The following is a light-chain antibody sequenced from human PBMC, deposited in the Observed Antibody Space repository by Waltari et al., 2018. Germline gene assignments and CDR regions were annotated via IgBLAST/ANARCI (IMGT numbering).Light chain of an antibody. CDR3: TSFTYRTTLV. CDR2: DVT. Sequence: QSALTQPASVSGSPGQSITISCTGTNRDVGGYNQVSWYQYLPGKAPKLLIYDVTNRPSGVSDRFSRSRSGATASLTISGLQAEDEADYYCTSFTYRTTLVFGGGTKLAVL. CDR1: NRDVGGYNQ. V-gene: IGLV2-14*03. J-gene: IGLJ2*01.